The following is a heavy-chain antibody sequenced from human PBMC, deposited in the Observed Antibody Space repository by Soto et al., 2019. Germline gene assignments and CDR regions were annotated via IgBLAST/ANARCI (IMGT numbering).Heavy chain of an antibody. CDR3: AKPDPYYVYGMDV. CDR1: EFTFSSYA. Sequence: GGSLRLSCAASEFTFSSYAMTWVRQAPGKGLEWVSSISGSGDNTVYADSVKGRFTISRDNSRNTLYLQMNSLRAEDTALYYCAKPDPYYVYGMDVWGQGTTVTVSS. V-gene: IGHV3-23*01. CDR2: ISGSGDNT. D-gene: IGHD3-3*01. J-gene: IGHJ6*02.